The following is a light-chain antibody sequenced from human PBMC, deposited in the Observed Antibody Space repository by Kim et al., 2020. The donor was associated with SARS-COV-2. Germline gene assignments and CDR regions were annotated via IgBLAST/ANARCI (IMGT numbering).Light chain of an antibody. CDR2: GAS. Sequence: DIQLTQSPSFLSASVGDRVTITCRASQGISNYLAWYQQKPGKAPKLLMYGASSLQDGVPSRFSGSGSGTEFTLTISNLQPEYFATYYCQHLNTYSVLFGPGTKVDIK. CDR1: QGISNY. V-gene: IGKV1-9*01. CDR3: QHLNTYSVL. J-gene: IGKJ3*01.